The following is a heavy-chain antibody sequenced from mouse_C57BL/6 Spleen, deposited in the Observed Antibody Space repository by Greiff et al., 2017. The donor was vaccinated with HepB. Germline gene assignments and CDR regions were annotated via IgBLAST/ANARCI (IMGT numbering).Heavy chain of an antibody. V-gene: IGHV1-4*01. CDR1: GYTFTSYT. CDR3: ARCYYYGSSKPYFDY. D-gene: IGHD1-1*01. J-gene: IGHJ2*01. Sequence: VQLQQSGAELARPGASVKMSCKASGYTFTSYTMHWVKQRPGQGLEWIGYINPSSGYTKYNQKFKDKATLTADKSSSTAYMQLSSLTSEDSAVYYCARCYYYGSSKPYFDYWGQGTTLTVSS. CDR2: INPSSGYT.